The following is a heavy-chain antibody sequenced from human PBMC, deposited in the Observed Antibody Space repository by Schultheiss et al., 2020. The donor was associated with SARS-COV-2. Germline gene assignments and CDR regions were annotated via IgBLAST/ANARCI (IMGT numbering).Heavy chain of an antibody. J-gene: IGHJ4*02. D-gene: IGHD2-2*02. V-gene: IGHV4-34*01. CDR1: GGSFSGYY. CDR2: INHSGST. CDR3: ARDGGWWVGYCSSTSCYIDY. Sequence: SQTLSLTCAVYGGSFSGYYWSWIRQPPGKGLEWIGEINHSGSTNYNPSLKSRVTISVDTSKNQFSLKLSSVTAADTAVYYCARDGGWWVGYCSSTSCYIDYWGQGTLVTVSS.